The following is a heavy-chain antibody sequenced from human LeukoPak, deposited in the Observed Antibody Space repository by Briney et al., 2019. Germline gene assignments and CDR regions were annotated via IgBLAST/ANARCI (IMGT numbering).Heavy chain of an antibody. CDR3: ARVKMATVYYFDY. CDR1: GGSISSGGYY. J-gene: IGHJ4*02. CDR2: IYYSGST. D-gene: IGHD5-24*01. V-gene: IGHV4-31*03. Sequence: SETLSLTCTVSGGSISSGGYYWSWIRQHPGKGLEWIGYIYYSGSTYYNPSLKSRVTISVDTSKNQFSLKLSSVTAADTAVYYCARVKMATVYYFDYWGQGTLVTVSS.